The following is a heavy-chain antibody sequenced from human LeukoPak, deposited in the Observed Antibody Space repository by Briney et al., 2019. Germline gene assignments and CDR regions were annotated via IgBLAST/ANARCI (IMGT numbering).Heavy chain of an antibody. CDR2: MNHSGST. V-gene: IGHV4-34*01. CDR1: GGSINSYY. J-gene: IGHJ4*02. Sequence: SETLSLTCTVSGGSINSYYWSWIRQPPGKGLEWIGEMNHSGSTNYNPSLKSRVTISVDTSKNQFSLKLSSVTAADTAVYYCARGSRTFDYWGQGTLVTVSS. D-gene: IGHD1-7*01. CDR3: ARGSRTFDY.